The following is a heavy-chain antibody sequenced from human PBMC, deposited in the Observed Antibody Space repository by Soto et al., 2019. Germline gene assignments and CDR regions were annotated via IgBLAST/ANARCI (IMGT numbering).Heavy chain of an antibody. J-gene: IGHJ4*02. CDR2: IYYSGST. Sequence: PSETLSLTCTVSGGSISSGGYYWSWIRQHPGKGLEWIGYIYYSGSTYYNPSLKSRVTISVDTSKNQFSLKLSSVTAADTAVYYCGRGRGYSYGYGKYYFDYWGQGTLVTVSS. D-gene: IGHD5-18*01. CDR1: GGSISSGGYY. CDR3: GRGRGYSYGYGKYYFDY. V-gene: IGHV4-31*03.